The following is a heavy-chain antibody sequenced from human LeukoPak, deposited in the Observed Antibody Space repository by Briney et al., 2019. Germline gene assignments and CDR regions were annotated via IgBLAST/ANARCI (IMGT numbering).Heavy chain of an antibody. Sequence: PSETLSLTCTVSGGSISSSNYYWSWIRQHPGKGLEWIGYIYNSGSTYYNPSLKSRVTISVDTSKNQFSLRLSSVTAADTAVYYCARTPSGGIWDFDSWGQGTLVTVSS. CDR2: IYNSGST. CDR1: GGSISSSNYY. D-gene: IGHD2-15*01. CDR3: ARTPSGGIWDFDS. V-gene: IGHV4-30-4*08. J-gene: IGHJ4*02.